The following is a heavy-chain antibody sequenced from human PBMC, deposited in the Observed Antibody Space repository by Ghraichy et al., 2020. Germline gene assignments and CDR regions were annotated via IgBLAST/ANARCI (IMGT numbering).Heavy chain of an antibody. V-gene: IGHV3-23*01. CDR3: AKAWGYCSGGICPEYNWFDP. Sequence: GGSLRLSCAASGFTFSSYAMNWVRQAPGKGLEWVSRISGSGGTTYYADSVKGRFTISRDNSKNTLHLQMNSLRAEDTAVYYCAKAWGYCSGGICPEYNWFDPMDQGTLVPVSS. CDR2: ISGSGGTT. D-gene: IGHD2-15*01. CDR1: GFTFSSYA. J-gene: IGHJ5*02.